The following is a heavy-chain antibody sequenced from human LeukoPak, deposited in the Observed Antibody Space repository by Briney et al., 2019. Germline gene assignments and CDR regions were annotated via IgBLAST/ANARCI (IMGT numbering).Heavy chain of an antibody. V-gene: IGHV3-30-3*01. D-gene: IGHD6-19*01. J-gene: IGHJ4*02. CDR3: ARGPLESSGWYVEGDY. CDR2: ISYDGSNK. CDR1: GFTFSSYA. Sequence: GGSLRLSCAASGFTFSSYAMHWVRQAPGKGLEWVAVISYDGSNKYYADSVKGRFTISRDNSKNTLYLQMNSLRAEDTAVYYCARGPLESSGWYVEGDYWGQGTLVTVSS.